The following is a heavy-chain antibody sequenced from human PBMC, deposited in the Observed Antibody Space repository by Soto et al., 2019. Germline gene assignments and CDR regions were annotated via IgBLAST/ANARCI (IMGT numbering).Heavy chain of an antibody. Sequence: SVKVSCKASGGTFSSYAISWVRQAPGQGLEWMGGIIPIFGTANYAQKFQGRVTITADESTSTAYMELSSLRSEDTAVYYCARENYDSSGYGAFDIWGQGTVVTVSS. V-gene: IGHV1-69*13. J-gene: IGHJ3*02. CDR2: IIPIFGTA. D-gene: IGHD3-22*01. CDR1: GGTFSSYA. CDR3: ARENYDSSGYGAFDI.